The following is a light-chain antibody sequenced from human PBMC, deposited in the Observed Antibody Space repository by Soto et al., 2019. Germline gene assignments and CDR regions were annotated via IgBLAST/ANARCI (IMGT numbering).Light chain of an antibody. J-gene: IGKJ1*01. CDR2: GAS. Sequence: ETVMTQSPDILSVSPGESATLSCRASRDVSTNLAWFHQKPGQTPRLVLYGASKRAAGIPARFSGSGSGTEFTLTISSLQSEDFAVYYCQQYNNWPLWTVGQGTKVDIK. V-gene: IGKV3-15*01. CDR3: QQYNNWPLWT. CDR1: RDVSTN.